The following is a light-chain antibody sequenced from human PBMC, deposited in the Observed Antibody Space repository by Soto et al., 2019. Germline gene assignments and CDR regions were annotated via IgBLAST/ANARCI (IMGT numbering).Light chain of an antibody. Sequence: QSALTQPRSVSGSPGQSVTISCTGTSSDVGGYNFVSWYQQHPGKAPKLMIYDVSKRPSGVPDRFSGSKSGNTASLTISGLQAEDEADYYCCSYAVSYTGVFGTGTKVTVL. V-gene: IGLV2-11*01. J-gene: IGLJ1*01. CDR1: SSDVGGYNF. CDR2: DVS. CDR3: CSYAVSYTGV.